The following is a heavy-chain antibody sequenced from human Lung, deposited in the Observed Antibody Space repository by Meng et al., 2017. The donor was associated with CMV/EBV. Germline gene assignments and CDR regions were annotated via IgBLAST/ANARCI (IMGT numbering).Heavy chain of an antibody. CDR2: SSSSSTII. D-gene: IGHD3-16*01. J-gene: IGHJ6*02. Sequence: RGSLRLXCLASALTSSGYSMNWVRQAQGKGLEWVSYSSSSSTIIQYADSVRGRFTVSRDSAKDSLYLQMNRLRVKDTALYYCARDGYDYVWRSSYYYGLDVXGQGXTVTVSS. CDR1: ALTSSGYS. CDR3: ARDGYDYVWRSSYYYGLDV. V-gene: IGHV3-48*04.